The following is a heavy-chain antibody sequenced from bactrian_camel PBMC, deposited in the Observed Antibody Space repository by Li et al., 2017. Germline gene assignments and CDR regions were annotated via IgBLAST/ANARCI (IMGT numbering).Heavy chain of an antibody. CDR3: AARGQSARDGSWALKSVGFYAW. CDR2: IDSDTVTT. V-gene: IGHV3S26*01. CDR1: GSYKRGSMC. D-gene: IGHD6*01. J-gene: IGHJ4*01. Sequence: QVQLVESGGGSVQAGGSLTLSCVVNGSYKRGSMCMGWFRHIPGKEREGVAAIDSDTVTTRYADSVKGRFTISKDNAKNRLSLQMRNLKPEDSAMYYCAARGQSARDGSWALKSVGFYAWWGHGTQVTVS.